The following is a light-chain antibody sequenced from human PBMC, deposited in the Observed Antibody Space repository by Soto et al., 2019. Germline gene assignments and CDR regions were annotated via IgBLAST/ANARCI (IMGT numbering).Light chain of an antibody. CDR3: QQYGHSPPVT. Sequence: EIVMTQSPATLSVSPGERATLSCRASQSVNIYLAWYQQKPGQAPRLLIYAASSRATGIPDRFTGSGSGTDFTLTISRLEPEDFAVYYCQQYGHSPPVTFGQGTRLEIK. J-gene: IGKJ5*01. V-gene: IGKV3-20*01. CDR2: AAS. CDR1: QSVNIY.